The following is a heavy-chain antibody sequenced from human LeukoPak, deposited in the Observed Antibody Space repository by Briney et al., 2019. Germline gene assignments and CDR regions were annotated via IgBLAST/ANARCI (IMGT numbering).Heavy chain of an antibody. D-gene: IGHD3-22*01. CDR1: GGSISSYY. CDR2: IYYSGST. CDR3: AREEYYYDSSGYYYPAYFDY. V-gene: IGHV4-59*01. J-gene: IGHJ4*02. Sequence: PSETLSLTCTVSGGSISSYYWSWLRQPPGKGLEWIGYIYYSGSTNYNPSLKSRVTISVDTSKNQFSLKLSSVTAADTAVYYCAREEYYYDSSGYYYPAYFDYWGQGTLVTVSS.